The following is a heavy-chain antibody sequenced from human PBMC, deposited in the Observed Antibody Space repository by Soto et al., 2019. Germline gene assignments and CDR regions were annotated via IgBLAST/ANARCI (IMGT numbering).Heavy chain of an antibody. CDR3: AKEYHSRGYVAFFGY. V-gene: IGHV3-30*18. J-gene: IGHJ4*02. CDR1: GFTFSSLG. CDR2: ISSDGSIT. Sequence: QVQLVESGGGVVQPGRSLRLSCAASGFTFSSLGMHWVRQAPGKGLEWVAVISSDGSITHYAESVKGRLTISRDNSKDTLDLHMDSLRVEDTAVYSCAKEYHSRGYVAFFGYWGQGTLVNVSS. D-gene: IGHD3-22*01.